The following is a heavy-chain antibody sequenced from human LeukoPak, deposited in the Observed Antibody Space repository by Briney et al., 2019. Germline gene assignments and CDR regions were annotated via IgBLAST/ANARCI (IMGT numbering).Heavy chain of an antibody. CDR2: IYYSGST. CDR1: GGSISSGGYY. D-gene: IGHD3-10*01. V-gene: IGHV4-31*03. Sequence: SETLSLTCTVSGGSISSGGYYWSWIRQHPGKGLEWIGYIYYSGSTYYNPSLKGRVTISVDTSKNQFSLKLSSVTAADTAVYYCARGTGFPFGELSWFDPWGQGTLVTVPS. J-gene: IGHJ5*02. CDR3: ARGTGFPFGELSWFDP.